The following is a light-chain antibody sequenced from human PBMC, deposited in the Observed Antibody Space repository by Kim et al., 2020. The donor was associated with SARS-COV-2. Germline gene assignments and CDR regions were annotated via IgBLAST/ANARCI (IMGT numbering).Light chain of an antibody. CDR3: ASWDDRLNAYV. J-gene: IGLJ1*01. CDR2: SNS. CDR1: SSNIRGNT. Sequence: GHRVTISCSGGSSNIRGNTVNWYRQLPGTAPKLLIHSNSQCHSGVPDRFSGSKSDTSASLAISGLQSEDEAAYYCASWDDRLNAYVFGSGTKVTVL. V-gene: IGLV1-44*01.